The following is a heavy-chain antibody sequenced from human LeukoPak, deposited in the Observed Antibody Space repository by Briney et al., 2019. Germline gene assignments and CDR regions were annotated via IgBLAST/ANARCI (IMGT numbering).Heavy chain of an antibody. D-gene: IGHD3-10*01. CDR1: GFTFDDYA. J-gene: IGHJ1*01. V-gene: IGHV3-9*01. CDR2: ISWNSGSI. Sequence: PGRSLRLSCAASGFTFDDYAMHWVRQAPGKGLEWVSSISWNSGSIGYADSVRGRFTITRDNAKNSLYLQMNSLRAEDTALYYCAKEGHYGSGISLQHWGQGTLVTVSS. CDR3: AKEGHYGSGISLQH.